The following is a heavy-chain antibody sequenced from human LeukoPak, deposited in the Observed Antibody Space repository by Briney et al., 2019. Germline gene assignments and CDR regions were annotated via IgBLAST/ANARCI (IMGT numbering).Heavy chain of an antibody. V-gene: IGHV3-23*01. CDR3: AKPVEPGSSWSFDY. CDR2: ISGSGGST. D-gene: IGHD6-13*01. Sequence: GGSLRLSCAASGFTFSSYAMSWVRQAPGKGLEWVSAISGSGGSTYYADSVKGRFAISRDNSKNTLYLQMNSLRAEDTAVYYCAKPVEPGSSWSFDYWGQGTLVTVSS. CDR1: GFTFSSYA. J-gene: IGHJ4*02.